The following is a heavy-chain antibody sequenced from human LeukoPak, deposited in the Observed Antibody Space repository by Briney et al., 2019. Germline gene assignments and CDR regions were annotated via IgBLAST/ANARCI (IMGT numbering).Heavy chain of an antibody. CDR3: ARDLPEGWFDP. J-gene: IGHJ5*02. CDR1: GFTFSSYW. V-gene: IGHV3-7*01. Sequence: PGGSLRLSCAASGFTFSSYWMSWVRQAPGKGLEWVANIKQDGSEKYYVDSVKGRFTISRDNAKNSLYLQMNSLRAEDTAVYYYARDLPEGWFDPWGQGTLVTVSS. CDR2: IKQDGSEK.